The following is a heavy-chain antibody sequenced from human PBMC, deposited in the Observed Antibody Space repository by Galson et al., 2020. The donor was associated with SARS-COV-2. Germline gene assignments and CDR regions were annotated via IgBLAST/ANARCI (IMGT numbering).Heavy chain of an antibody. V-gene: IGHV5-51*01. D-gene: IGHD4-17*01. CDR3: ARHDGDYGSD. CDR1: GYNFTKYW. Sequence: HGESLKISCKASGYNFTKYWIGWVRQMPGKGLAWMGIIFPGDSDSRYSPSFQGQVTISADKSISTAYLQWSSLQASDTAMYYCARHDGDYGSDWGQGTLVTVSS. CDR2: IFPGDSDS. J-gene: IGHJ4*02.